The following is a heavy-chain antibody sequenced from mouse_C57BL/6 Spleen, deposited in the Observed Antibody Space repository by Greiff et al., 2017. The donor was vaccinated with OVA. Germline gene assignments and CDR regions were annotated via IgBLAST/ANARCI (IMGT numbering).Heavy chain of an antibody. D-gene: IGHD1-1*01. V-gene: IGHV1-7*01. Sequence: VQLVESGAELAKPGASVKLSCKASGYTFTSYWMHWVKQRPGQGLEWIGYINPSSGYTKYNQKFKDKATLTADKSSSTAYMQLSSLTYEDSAVYYCARYPTTVVADDSDWYFDVWGTGTTVTVSS. CDR3: ARYPTTVVADDSDWYFDV. CDR2: INPSSGYT. J-gene: IGHJ1*03. CDR1: GYTFTSYW.